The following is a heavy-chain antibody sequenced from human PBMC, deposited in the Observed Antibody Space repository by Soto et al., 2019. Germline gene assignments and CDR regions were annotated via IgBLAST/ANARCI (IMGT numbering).Heavy chain of an antibody. D-gene: IGHD3-16*01. CDR2: INHSGST. V-gene: IGHV4-34*01. CDR3: ARGLWGSTVYYYYYMDV. J-gene: IGHJ6*03. CDR1: GGSFSGYY. Sequence: PSETLSLTCAVYGGSFSGYYWSWIRQPPGKGLEWIGEINHSGSTNYNPSLKSRVTISVDTSKNQFSLKLSSVTAADTAVYYCARGLWGSTVYYYYYMDVWGKGTTVTVSS.